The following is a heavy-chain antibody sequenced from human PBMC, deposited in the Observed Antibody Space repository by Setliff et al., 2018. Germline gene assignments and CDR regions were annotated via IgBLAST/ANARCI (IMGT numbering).Heavy chain of an antibody. Sequence: GGSLRLSCAASGFTFSSYWMHWVRRAPGKGLIWVSRLNGDGSTSTYADSVKGRFTVTRDNAKNSLYLQMDSLKVEDTSVYYCGSLTDGQHWGQGALVTVSS. CDR3: GSLTDGQH. CDR1: GFTFSSYW. J-gene: IGHJ1*01. V-gene: IGHV3-74*01. D-gene: IGHD3-9*01. CDR2: LNGDGSTS.